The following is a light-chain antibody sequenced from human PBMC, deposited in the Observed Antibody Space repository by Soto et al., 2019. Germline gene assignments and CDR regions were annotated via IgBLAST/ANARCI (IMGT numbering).Light chain of an antibody. Sequence: EIVMTPSPATLSVSPGDRATLSCRASQSVSSIYLAWYQPKPAQGPRLLIYWASNRASGIPDRFSGSGSGTDFTLTSSRLEPDDSALYYCQQDGNSPNTFGQGTRLEIK. J-gene: IGKJ5*01. CDR2: WAS. V-gene: IGKV3-20*01. CDR1: QSVSSIY. CDR3: QQDGNSPNT.